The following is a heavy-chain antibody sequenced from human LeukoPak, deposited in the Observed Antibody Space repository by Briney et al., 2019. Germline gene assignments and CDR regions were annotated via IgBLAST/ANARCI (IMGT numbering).Heavy chain of an antibody. Sequence: HSGGSLRLSCAASGFTFSSYWMSWVRQAPGKGLEWVANIKQDGSEKYYVDSVKGRFTISRDNAKNSLYLQMNSLRAEDTAVYYCARDDPYGSDAFDIWGQGTMVTVSS. CDR3: ARDDPYGSDAFDI. CDR1: GFTFSSYW. CDR2: IKQDGSEK. V-gene: IGHV3-7*01. D-gene: IGHD5-24*01. J-gene: IGHJ3*02.